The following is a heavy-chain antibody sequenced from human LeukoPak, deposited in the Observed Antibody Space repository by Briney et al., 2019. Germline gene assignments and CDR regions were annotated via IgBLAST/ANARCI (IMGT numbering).Heavy chain of an antibody. J-gene: IGHJ6*03. CDR3: ARVSSVWIKDYYYYMDV. CDR2: IYYSGST. CDR1: GGSISSYY. V-gene: IGHV4-39*07. D-gene: IGHD5-12*01. Sequence: SETLSLTCTVSGGSISSYYWSWIRQPPGKGLEWIGTIYYSGSTYYNPSLKSRVTISVDTSKNRFSLKLSSVTAADTAVYYCARVSSVWIKDYYYYMDVWGKGTTVTVSS.